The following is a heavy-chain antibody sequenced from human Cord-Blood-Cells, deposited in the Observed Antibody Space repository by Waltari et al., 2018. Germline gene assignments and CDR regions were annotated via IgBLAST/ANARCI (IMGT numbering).Heavy chain of an antibody. V-gene: IGHV1-24*01. CDR2: FDPEDGET. J-gene: IGHJ6*02. D-gene: IGHD2-15*01. Sequence: QVQLVQSGAEVKKPGASVKVSCKVSGYTLTDLSMHWVRQAPGKGLEWMVGFDPEDGETIYAQKFQGRVTMTEDTSTDTAYMELSSLRSEDTAVYYCATVQRGIVVVVAADYYYGMDVWGQGTTVTVSS. CDR1: GYTLTDLS. CDR3: ATVQRGIVVVVAADYYYGMDV.